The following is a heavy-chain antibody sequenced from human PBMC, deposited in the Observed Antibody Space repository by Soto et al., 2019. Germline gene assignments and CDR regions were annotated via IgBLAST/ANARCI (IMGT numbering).Heavy chain of an antibody. Sequence: ASVKVSCKASGYTFTSYGISWVRQAPGQGLEWMGWISAYNGNTNYAQKLQGRVTMTTDTSTSTAYMELRSLRSDDKAVYYCARDGWRFGELSEPYYYYYYMDVWGKGTTVTVSS. D-gene: IGHD3-10*01. CDR1: GYTFTSYG. CDR2: ISAYNGNT. CDR3: ARDGWRFGELSEPYYYYYYMDV. V-gene: IGHV1-18*01. J-gene: IGHJ6*03.